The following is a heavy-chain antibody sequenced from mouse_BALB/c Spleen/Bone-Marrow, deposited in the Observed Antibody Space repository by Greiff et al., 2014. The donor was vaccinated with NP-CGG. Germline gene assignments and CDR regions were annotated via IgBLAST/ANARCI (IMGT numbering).Heavy chain of an antibody. J-gene: IGHJ3*01. CDR2: ISSGGSYT. CDR3: ARQDYDWFAY. D-gene: IGHD2-4*01. V-gene: IGHV5-6*02. Sequence: DVMLVESGGDLVRLGGSLKLSWAPSGSTFRTFALSWVPKIQNKRLGWVATISSGGSYTYYPDSVKGRFTISRDNAKNTLYLQMSSLKSEDTAMYYCARQDYDWFAYWGQGTLVTVSA. CDR1: GSTFRTFA.